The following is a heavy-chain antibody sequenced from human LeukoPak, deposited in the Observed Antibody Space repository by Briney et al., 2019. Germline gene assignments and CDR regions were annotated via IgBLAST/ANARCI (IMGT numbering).Heavy chain of an antibody. Sequence: PSETLSLTCTVSGGSISSYYWTWIRQPPGKRLEWIGYIYYNGSTNYIPSLKSRVTISIDTSKNQFSLKLSSVTAADTAVYYCARDNGNKSYYYNGMDVWGQGTTVTVSS. J-gene: IGHJ6*02. CDR1: GGSISSYY. CDR2: IYYNGST. D-gene: IGHD2/OR15-2a*01. CDR3: ARDNGNKSYYYNGMDV. V-gene: IGHV4-59*01.